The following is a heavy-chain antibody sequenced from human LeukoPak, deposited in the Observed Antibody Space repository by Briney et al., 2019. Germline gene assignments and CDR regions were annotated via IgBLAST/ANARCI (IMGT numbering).Heavy chain of an antibody. Sequence: GRSLRLSCSASGFTFGDYAMSWVRQAPGKGLEWVGFIQAKAYGGATKYAASVNGRFSISRDDSQSIANLQLNDLKTEDTAVYYCTRAPHPRCSSSGCYLDYWGQGTLVTVSS. CDR2: IQAKAYGGAT. J-gene: IGHJ4*02. CDR3: TRAPHPRCSSSGCYLDY. V-gene: IGHV3-49*04. D-gene: IGHD2-2*01. CDR1: GFTFGDYA.